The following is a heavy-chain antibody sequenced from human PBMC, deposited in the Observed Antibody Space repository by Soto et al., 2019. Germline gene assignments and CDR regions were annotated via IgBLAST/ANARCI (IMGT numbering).Heavy chain of an antibody. CDR3: ARDLGEAAMVLGGGMDV. CDR2: IYYSGST. Sequence: QVQLQESGPGLVKPSETLSLTCTVSGGSISSYYWSWIRQPPGKGLEWIGYIYYSGSTNYNPSLKSRVTISVDTSKNQFSLKLSSVAAAVTAVYYCARDLGEAAMVLGGGMDVWGQGTTVTVSS. J-gene: IGHJ6*02. CDR1: GGSISSYY. V-gene: IGHV4-59*01. D-gene: IGHD5-18*01.